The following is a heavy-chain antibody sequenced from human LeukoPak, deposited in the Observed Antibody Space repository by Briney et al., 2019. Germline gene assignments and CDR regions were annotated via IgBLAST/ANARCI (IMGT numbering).Heavy chain of an antibody. D-gene: IGHD3-22*01. J-gene: IGHJ4*02. CDR1: GDSISSYY. CDR2: VYYSGGT. CDR3: ARLTSGYYPYYFDH. V-gene: IGHV4-59*01. Sequence: SETLSLTCTVPGDSISSYYWSWIRQPPGKGLEWMGHVYYSGGTDYNPSLKRRVTILVDTSKNQFSLKLSSATAADTAVYYCARLTSGYYPYYFDHWAQGTLVTVSS.